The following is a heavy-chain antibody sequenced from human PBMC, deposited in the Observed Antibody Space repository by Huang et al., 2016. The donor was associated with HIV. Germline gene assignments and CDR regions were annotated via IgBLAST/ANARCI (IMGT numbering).Heavy chain of an antibody. Sequence: QVQLVQSEAEVKKPGSSVKVSCKASGGTFRTFGLGWVRQASGRGLEWMAGSIPIVNTACSAQKFQGRVTLTADESTNTASMELNSLTFEDTAVYYCARPSDAAMIRDYYYPMDVWGQGTTVTVS. CDR2: SIPIVNTA. CDR1: GGTFRTFG. CDR3: ARPSDAAMIRDYYYPMDV. V-gene: IGHV1-69*01. D-gene: IGHD5-18*01. J-gene: IGHJ6*02.